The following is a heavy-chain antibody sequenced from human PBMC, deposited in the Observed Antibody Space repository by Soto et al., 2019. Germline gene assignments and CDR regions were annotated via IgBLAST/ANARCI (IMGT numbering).Heavy chain of an antibody. Sequence: ASVKVSCKASGYTFTGYYMHWVRQAPGQGLEWMGWINPNSGGTNYAQKFQGWVTMTRDTSISTAYMELSRLRSDDTAVYYRARDQEKGGVTSFSSSNYHYYGMDVWGQGKTVTVS. CDR1: GYTFTGYY. CDR2: INPNSGGT. CDR3: ARDQEKGGVTSFSSSNYHYYGMDV. J-gene: IGHJ6*02. V-gene: IGHV1-2*04. D-gene: IGHD3-10*01.